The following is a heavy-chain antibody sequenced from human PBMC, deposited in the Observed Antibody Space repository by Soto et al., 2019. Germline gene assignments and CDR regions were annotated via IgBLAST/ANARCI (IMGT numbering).Heavy chain of an antibody. CDR3: AKDRGGGWVIDY. CDR1: GFILNRHA. D-gene: IGHD6-19*01. V-gene: IGHV3-23*01. Sequence: EVFLLESGGGSAQPGESLRLSCVTSGFILNRHAMSWVRQAPGKGLDWVSVIGYRTTNTHYADSVKGRFTISRDVSKNTVYLQMNNLRVEDTAVYYCAKDRGGGWVIDYWGQGTQVTVSS. CDR2: IGYRTTNT. J-gene: IGHJ4*02.